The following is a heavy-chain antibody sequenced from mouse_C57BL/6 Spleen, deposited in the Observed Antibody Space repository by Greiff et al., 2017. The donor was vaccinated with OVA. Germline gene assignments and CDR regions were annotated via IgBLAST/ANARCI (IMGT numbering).Heavy chain of an antibody. J-gene: IGHJ4*01. D-gene: IGHD2-2*01. Sequence: EVKLMESGPELVKPGASVKISCKASGYSFTDYNMNWVKQSNGKSLEWIGVINPNYGTTSYNQKFKGKATLTVDQSSSTAYMQLNSLTSEDSAVYYCAREGYDVIYAMDYWGQGTSVTVSS. CDR2: INPNYGTT. CDR1: GYSFTDYN. V-gene: IGHV1-39*01. CDR3: AREGYDVIYAMDY.